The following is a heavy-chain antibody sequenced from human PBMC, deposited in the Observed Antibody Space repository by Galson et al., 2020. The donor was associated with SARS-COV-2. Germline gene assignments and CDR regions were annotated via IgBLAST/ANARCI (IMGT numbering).Heavy chain of an antibody. J-gene: IGHJ6*02. V-gene: IGHV3-7*01. Sequence: GGSLRLSCAASGFTFSSYWMSWVRQAPGKGLEWVANIKQDGSEKYYVDSVKGRFTISRDNAKNSLYLQMNSLRAEDTSVYYCARSSSWEPFFGGYYYYGMDVWGQGTTVTVSS. CDR2: IKQDGSEK. D-gene: IGHD1-26*01. CDR1: GFTFSSYW. CDR3: ARSSSWEPFFGGYYYYGMDV.